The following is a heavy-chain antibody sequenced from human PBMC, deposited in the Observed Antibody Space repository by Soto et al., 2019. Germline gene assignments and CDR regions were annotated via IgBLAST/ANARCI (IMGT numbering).Heavy chain of an antibody. D-gene: IGHD2-21*02. J-gene: IGHJ4*02. CDR1: GGSITSGGHY. CDR3: ARVTDPVVTASTPFDH. CDR2: MFHSGST. V-gene: IGHV4-31*03. Sequence: QVQLQESGPGQVNPSQTLSLTCTVSGGSITSGGHYWAWLRQHPGKGLEWIGYMFHSGSTHYNPSLELRISISVDTSKNQFSLKLSSVTAADTAVYYCARVTDPVVTASTPFDHWGQGALVTVSS.